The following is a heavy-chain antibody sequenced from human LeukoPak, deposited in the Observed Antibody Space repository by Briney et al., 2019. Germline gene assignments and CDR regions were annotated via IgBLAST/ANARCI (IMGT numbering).Heavy chain of an antibody. D-gene: IGHD6-19*01. CDR3: ARDGNMASGWYVDY. Sequence: SETLSLTCAVYGGSFSGYYWSWIRQPPGKGLEWIGSIYYSGSTYYNPSLKSRVTISVDTSKNQFSLKLSSVTAADTAVYYCARDGNMASGWYVDYWGQGTLVTVSP. CDR1: GGSFSGYY. J-gene: IGHJ4*02. V-gene: IGHV4-34*01. CDR2: IYYSGST.